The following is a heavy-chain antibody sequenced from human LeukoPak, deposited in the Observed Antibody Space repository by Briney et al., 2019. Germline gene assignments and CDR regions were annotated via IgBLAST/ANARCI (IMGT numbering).Heavy chain of an antibody. CDR3: ARAVFLEDPYGMDV. Sequence: ASVKVSCKASGYTFTSYAMHWVRQAPGQRLEWMGWINAGNGNTRYSQKFQGRVTITRDTSASTAYMELSSLRSEDTAVYYCARAVFLEDPYGMDVWGQGTTVTVS. J-gene: IGHJ6*02. V-gene: IGHV1-3*01. D-gene: IGHD3-3*01. CDR1: GYTFTSYA. CDR2: INAGNGNT.